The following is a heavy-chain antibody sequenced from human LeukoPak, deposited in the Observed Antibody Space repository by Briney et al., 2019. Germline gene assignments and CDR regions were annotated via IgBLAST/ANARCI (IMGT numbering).Heavy chain of an antibody. V-gene: IGHV1-2*02. CDR2: INPNSGGT. D-gene: IGHD2-2*03. CDR3: ARSMDILNKFEY. CDR1: GYTFTGYY. Sequence: GASVKVSCKASGYTFTGYYMHWVRQAPGRGLEWLGWINPNSGGTYYAQKFQGRVTMTWDTSISTAYMELSRLRSDDTAIYYCARSMDILNKFEYWGQGTLVTVSS. J-gene: IGHJ4*02.